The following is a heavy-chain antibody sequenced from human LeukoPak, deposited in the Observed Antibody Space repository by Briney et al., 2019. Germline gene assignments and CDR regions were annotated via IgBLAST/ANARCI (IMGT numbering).Heavy chain of an antibody. Sequence: SETLSLTCTVPGGSISSGDCYWSWIRQPPGKGLEWIGYIYYSGSTYYNPSLKSRVTISVDTSKNQFSLKLSSVTAADTAVYYCARSVDAWGWFDPWGQGTLVTVSS. D-gene: IGHD3-16*01. CDR2: IYYSGST. CDR1: GGSISSGDCY. V-gene: IGHV4-30-4*01. J-gene: IGHJ5*02. CDR3: ARSVDAWGWFDP.